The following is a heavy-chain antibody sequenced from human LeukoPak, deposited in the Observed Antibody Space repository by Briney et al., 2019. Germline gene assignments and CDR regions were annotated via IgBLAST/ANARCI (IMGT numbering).Heavy chain of an antibody. Sequence: SETLSLTCTVSGGSIRSGNYYWSWIRQPAGKGLEWIGRTTTSGSTNYNPSLKSRVTISVDTSKNQFSLKLSSVTTADTAVYYCARDKGWHEFDYWGQGTLVTVSS. CDR2: TTTSGST. V-gene: IGHV4-61*02. J-gene: IGHJ4*02. CDR3: ARDKGWHEFDY. D-gene: IGHD6-19*01. CDR1: GGSIRSGNYY.